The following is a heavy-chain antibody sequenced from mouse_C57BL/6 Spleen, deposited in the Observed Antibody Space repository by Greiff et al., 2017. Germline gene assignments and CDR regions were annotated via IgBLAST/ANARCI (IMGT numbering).Heavy chain of an antibody. D-gene: IGHD2-12*01. V-gene: IGHV1-50*01. CDR3: ARHDGYAMDY. CDR1: GYTFTSYW. J-gene: IGHJ4*01. Sequence: QVQLQQSGAELVKPGASVKLSCKASGYTFTSYWMQWVKQRPGQGLEWIGEIDPSDSYTNYNQKFKGKATLTVDTSSSTAYMQLSSLTSEDSAVYYCARHDGYAMDYWGQGTSVTVSS. CDR2: IDPSDSYT.